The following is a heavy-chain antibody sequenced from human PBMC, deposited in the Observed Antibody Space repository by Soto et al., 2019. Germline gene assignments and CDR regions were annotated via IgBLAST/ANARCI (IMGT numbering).Heavy chain of an antibody. CDR1: GGSISIYY. J-gene: IGHJ4*02. CDR2: IYTSGST. CDR3: ARESSMVRGVIHFDY. D-gene: IGHD3-10*01. V-gene: IGHV4-4*07. Sequence: SETLSLTCTVSGGSISIYYWSWIRQPAGKGLEWIGRIYTSGSTNYNPSLKSRVTMSVDTSKNQFSLKLSSVTAADTAVYYCARESSMVRGVIHFDYWGQGTLVTVSS.